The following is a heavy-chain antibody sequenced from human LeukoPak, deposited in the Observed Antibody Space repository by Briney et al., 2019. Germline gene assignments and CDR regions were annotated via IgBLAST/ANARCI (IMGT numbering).Heavy chain of an antibody. Sequence: SETLSLTCTVSGGSISGSSYYWGWIRQPPGKDLEWIGSIYYSGSTYYNPSLKSRVTISVDTSKNQFSLKLSSVTAADTAVYYCARYLDGYNGFDPWGQGTLVTVSS. CDR2: IYYSGST. D-gene: IGHD5-24*01. V-gene: IGHV4-39*01. CDR1: GGSISGSSYY. J-gene: IGHJ5*02. CDR3: ARYLDGYNGFDP.